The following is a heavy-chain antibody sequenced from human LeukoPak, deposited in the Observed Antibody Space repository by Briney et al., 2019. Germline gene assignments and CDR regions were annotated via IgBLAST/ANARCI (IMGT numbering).Heavy chain of an antibody. Sequence: SETLSLTCAVYGGSFSGYYWSWIRQPPGKGLEWIGEINHSGSTNYNPSLKSRVTISVDTSKNQFSLKLSSVTAADTAVYYCARHGAGVDTAMVFDYWGQGTLVTVSS. V-gene: IGHV4-34*01. CDR3: ARHGAGVDTAMVFDY. J-gene: IGHJ4*02. D-gene: IGHD5-18*01. CDR1: GGSFSGYY. CDR2: INHSGST.